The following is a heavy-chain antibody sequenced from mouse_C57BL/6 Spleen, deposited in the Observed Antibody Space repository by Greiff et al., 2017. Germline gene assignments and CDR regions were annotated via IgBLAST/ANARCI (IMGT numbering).Heavy chain of an antibody. Sequence: EVKLMESGGGLVKPGGSLKLSCAASGFTFSSYAMSWVRQTPDKRLEWVATISDGGSYTYYPDNVKGRFTITRSNAKNNLYLQMSQLKSEDTAMYYCARDDDYGSSVSYWYFDVWGTGTTVTVSS. CDR2: ISDGGSYT. J-gene: IGHJ1*03. CDR3: ARDDDYGSSVSYWYFDV. D-gene: IGHD1-1*01. CDR1: GFTFSSYA. V-gene: IGHV5-4*01.